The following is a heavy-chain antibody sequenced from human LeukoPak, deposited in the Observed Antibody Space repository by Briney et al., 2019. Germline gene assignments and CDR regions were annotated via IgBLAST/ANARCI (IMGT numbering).Heavy chain of an antibody. CDR2: INPNSGGT. Sequence: GASVKVSCKASGYTFTGYYMHWVRQAPGQGLEWMGWINPNSGGTNYAQKFQGRVTMTRDTSISTAYMELSRLRSDDTAVYYCARGRVVVIQNWFDPWGQGTLVTVSS. CDR1: GYTFTGYY. D-gene: IGHD3-22*01. V-gene: IGHV1-2*02. J-gene: IGHJ5*02. CDR3: ARGRVVVIQNWFDP.